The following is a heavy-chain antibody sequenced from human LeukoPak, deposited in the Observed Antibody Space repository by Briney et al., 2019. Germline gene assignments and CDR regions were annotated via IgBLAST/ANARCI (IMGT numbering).Heavy chain of an antibody. J-gene: IGHJ4*02. Sequence: GRSLRLSCAASGFTFSSYAMHWVRQAPGKGLEWVAGISYDGSYKYYADSVKGRFTVSRDNSKNTLYLQMNSLRAEDTALYYCARDAVLRNIAAAGYFDYWGQGTLVTVSS. D-gene: IGHD6-13*01. V-gene: IGHV3-30*04. CDR1: GFTFSSYA. CDR2: ISYDGSYK. CDR3: ARDAVLRNIAAAGYFDY.